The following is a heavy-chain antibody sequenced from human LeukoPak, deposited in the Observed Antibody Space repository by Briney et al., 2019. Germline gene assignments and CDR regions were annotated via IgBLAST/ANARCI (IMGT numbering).Heavy chain of an antibody. J-gene: IGHJ6*03. CDR1: GASISSTPYY. CDR2: IYYTGST. Sequence: SETLSLTCAVSGASISSTPYYWGWIRQPPGKGLEWIGNIYYTGSTYYNASLQSRVTISIDTSKNQFSLKLSSVTAADTAVYYCASAPRDYYGSGDYYYMDVWGKGTTVTISS. CDR3: ASAPRDYYGSGDYYYMDV. D-gene: IGHD3-10*01. V-gene: IGHV4-39*07.